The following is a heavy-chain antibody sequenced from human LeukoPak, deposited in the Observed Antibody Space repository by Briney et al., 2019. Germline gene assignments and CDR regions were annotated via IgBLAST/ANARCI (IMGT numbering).Heavy chain of an antibody. CDR1: GFTFTSYA. Sequence: GGSLRLSCAASGFTFTSYAMSWVRQAPGKGLEWVSAISGSGGSTYYADSVKGRFTISRDNFRNTLYLQMNSLRAEDTAVYYCAKDNDWYFVPHFDHWGQGTLVTVSS. J-gene: IGHJ4*02. CDR3: AKDNDWYFVPHFDH. D-gene: IGHD3-9*01. V-gene: IGHV3-23*01. CDR2: ISGSGGST.